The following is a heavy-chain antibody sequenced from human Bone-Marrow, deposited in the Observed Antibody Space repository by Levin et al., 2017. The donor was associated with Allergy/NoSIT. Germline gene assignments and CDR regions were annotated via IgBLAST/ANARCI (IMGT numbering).Heavy chain of an antibody. D-gene: IGHD6-13*01. CDR3: AHTIIAAARAVAFDI. CDR1: GFSLSTSGVG. CDR2: IYWDDDK. J-gene: IGHJ3*02. V-gene: IGHV2-5*02. Sequence: SGPTLVKPTQTLTLTCTFSGFSLSTSGVGVGWIRQPPGKALEWLALIYWDDDKRYSPSLKSRLTITKDTSKNQVVLTMTNMDPVDTATYYCAHTIIAAARAVAFDIWGQGTMVTVSS.